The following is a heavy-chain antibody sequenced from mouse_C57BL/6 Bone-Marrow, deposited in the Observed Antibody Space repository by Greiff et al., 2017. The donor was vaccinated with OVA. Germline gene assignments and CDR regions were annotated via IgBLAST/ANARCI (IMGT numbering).Heavy chain of an antibody. CDR3: ARDFYYPYYYAMDY. D-gene: IGHD1-1*01. V-gene: IGHV5-4*01. CDR1: GFTFSSYA. CDR2: ISDGGSYT. Sequence: EVQGVESGGGLVKPGGSLKLSCAASGFTFSSYAMSWVRQTPEKRLEWVATISDGGSYTYYPDNVKGRFTISRDNAKNNLYLQMSHLKSEDTAMYYCARDFYYPYYYAMDYWGQGTSVTVSS. J-gene: IGHJ4*01.